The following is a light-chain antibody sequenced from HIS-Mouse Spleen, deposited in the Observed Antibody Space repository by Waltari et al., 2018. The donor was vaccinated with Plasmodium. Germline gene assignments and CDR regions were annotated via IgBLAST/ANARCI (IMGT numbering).Light chain of an antibody. J-gene: IGKJ3*01. CDR1: QDISNY. Sequence: QSPSSLSASVGDRVTIPCQASQDISNYLNWYQQKPGKAPKLLIYDASNLETGVPSRFSGSGSGTDFTFTISSLQPEDIATYYCQQYDNLPPLFTFGPGTKVDIK. CDR2: DAS. V-gene: IGKV1-33*01. CDR3: QQYDNLPPLFT.